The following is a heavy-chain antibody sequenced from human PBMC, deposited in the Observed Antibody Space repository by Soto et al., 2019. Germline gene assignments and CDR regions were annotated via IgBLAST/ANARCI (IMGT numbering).Heavy chain of an antibody. D-gene: IGHD6-6*01. CDR1: CGSISSGDYY. V-gene: IGHV4-30-4*01. CDR2: IYHSGNT. CDR3: ARERPDGARLDP. Sequence: QVQLQESGPGLVKPSQTLSLTCTVSCGSISSGDYYWSWIRQPPGKGLEWIGYIYHSGNTYYNPSLKSRVTISVDTSKNQFSLKLSSVTAADTAVYYCARERPDGARLDPWGQGTLVTVSS. J-gene: IGHJ5*02.